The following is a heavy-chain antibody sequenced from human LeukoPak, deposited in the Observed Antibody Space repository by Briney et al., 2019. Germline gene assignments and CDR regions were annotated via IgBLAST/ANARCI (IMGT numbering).Heavy chain of an antibody. Sequence: ASVKVSCKASGYTFTSYDNNWVRQATGQGLEWMGWMNPNSGNTGYAQKFQGRVTMTRNTSISTAYMELSSLRSEDTAVYYCARGRSSSWYGVFDPWGQGTLVTVSS. CDR1: GYTFTSYD. V-gene: IGHV1-8*01. CDR2: MNPNSGNT. CDR3: ARGRSSSWYGVFDP. J-gene: IGHJ5*02. D-gene: IGHD6-13*01.